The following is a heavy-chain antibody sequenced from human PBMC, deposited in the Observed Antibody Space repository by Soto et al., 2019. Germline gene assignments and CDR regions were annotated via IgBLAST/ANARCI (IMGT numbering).Heavy chain of an antibody. J-gene: IGHJ5*02. CDR2: IYWDDDK. Sequence: HITLKESGPTLVKPTQTLTRTWTLSGFSLSTSGVDVGWIRQPPGKALEWLALIYWDDDKRYSPSLKSRLTITKDTSKNQVVLTMTNMDPVDTATYYCAHTHRDGYPKTWGQGTLVTVSS. D-gene: IGHD5-12*01. CDR3: AHTHRDGYPKT. CDR1: GFSLSTSGVD. V-gene: IGHV2-5*02.